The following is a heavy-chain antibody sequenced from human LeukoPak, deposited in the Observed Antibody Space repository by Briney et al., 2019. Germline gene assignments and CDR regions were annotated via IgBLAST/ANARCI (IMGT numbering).Heavy chain of an antibody. J-gene: IGHJ4*02. V-gene: IGHV3-23*01. D-gene: IGHD4-23*01. CDR3: AKGSYGGNSFDY. Sequence: GGSLRLSCAASGFTLSSYAMSWVRQGPGKGLEWVSAISVSGNTYHADSVKGRFTISRDSYKNTLYLQMNSLRAEDAAVYYCAKGSYGGNSFDYWGQGTLVTVSS. CDR1: GFTLSSYA. CDR2: ISVSGNT.